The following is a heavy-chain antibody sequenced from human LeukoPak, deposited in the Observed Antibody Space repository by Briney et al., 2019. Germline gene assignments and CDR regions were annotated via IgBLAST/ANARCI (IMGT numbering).Heavy chain of an antibody. Sequence: ASVKVSCKASGYTFTSYDINWVRQATGQGLEWMGWMNPNSGNTGYAQKFQGRVTMTRNTSISTAYMELSSLRSEDTAVYYCARGPSYVVTFGGVINWFDPWGQETLVTVSS. V-gene: IGHV1-8*01. CDR3: ARGPSYVVTFGGVINWFDP. D-gene: IGHD3-16*01. CDR2: MNPNSGNT. J-gene: IGHJ5*02. CDR1: GYTFTSYD.